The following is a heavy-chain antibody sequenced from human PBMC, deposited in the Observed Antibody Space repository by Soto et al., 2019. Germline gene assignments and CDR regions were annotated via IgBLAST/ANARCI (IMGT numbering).Heavy chain of an antibody. Sequence: SVKVSCKASGGTFSSYAISWVRQAPGQGLEWMGGIIPIFGTANYAQKFQGRVTITADESTSTAHMELSSLRSEDTAVYYCARSVGIQLWLYNWFDPWGQGTLVTVSS. D-gene: IGHD5-18*01. J-gene: IGHJ5*02. CDR3: ARSVGIQLWLYNWFDP. CDR1: GGTFSSYA. V-gene: IGHV1-69*13. CDR2: IIPIFGTA.